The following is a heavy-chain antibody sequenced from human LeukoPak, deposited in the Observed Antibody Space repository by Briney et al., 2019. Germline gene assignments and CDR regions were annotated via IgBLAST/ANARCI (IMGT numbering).Heavy chain of an antibody. Sequence: ASVNVSCTASGYTFTSYGISWVRQAPGQGLEWMGWISAYNGNTNYAQKLQGRVTMTTDTSTSTAYMELRSLRSDDTAVYYCARVYCSGGSCYSDFDYWGQGTLVTVSS. D-gene: IGHD2-15*01. CDR2: ISAYNGNT. CDR3: ARVYCSGGSCYSDFDY. J-gene: IGHJ4*02. V-gene: IGHV1-18*01. CDR1: GYTFTSYG.